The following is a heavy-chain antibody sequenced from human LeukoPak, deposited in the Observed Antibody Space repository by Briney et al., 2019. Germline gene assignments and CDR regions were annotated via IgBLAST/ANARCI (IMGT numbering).Heavy chain of an antibody. CDR2: IYSGGST. Sequence: GGSLRLSCAASGFTVSSDYMSWVRQAPGKGLEWVSVIYSGGSTYYADSVKGRFTISRDKSKNTVYLQMNSLRFEDTAMYYCARDWFDPWGQGTLVTVSS. CDR1: GFTVSSDY. CDR3: ARDWFDP. J-gene: IGHJ5*02. V-gene: IGHV3-53*05.